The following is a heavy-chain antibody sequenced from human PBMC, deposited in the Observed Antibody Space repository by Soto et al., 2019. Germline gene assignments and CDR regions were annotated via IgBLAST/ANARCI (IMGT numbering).Heavy chain of an antibody. CDR1: GYTFTNYG. CDR3: ARGVGSGSYYNQYNWFDP. D-gene: IGHD3-10*01. J-gene: IGHJ5*02. V-gene: IGHV1-18*01. CDR2: INVYNGNT. Sequence: QVQLVQAGGEVKKPGASVKVSCKASGYTFTNYGISWGRPAPGQGLEWMGLINVYNGNTKYAQKGQGRVTMTTDTSTSTAYMELRSLRSDDTAVYYCARGVGSGSYYNQYNWFDPWGQGTLVTVSS.